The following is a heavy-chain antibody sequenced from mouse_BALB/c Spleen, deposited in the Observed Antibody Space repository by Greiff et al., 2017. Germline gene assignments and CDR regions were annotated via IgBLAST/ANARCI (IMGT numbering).Heavy chain of an antibody. J-gene: IGHJ3*01. D-gene: IGHD2-14*01. Sequence: EVKLQESGPGLVKPSQSLSLTCTVTGYSITSDYAWNWIRQFPGNKLEWMGYISYSGSTSYNPSLKSRISITRDTSKNQFFLQLNSVTTEDTATYYCARHYRYDGDWFAYWGQGTLVTVSA. V-gene: IGHV3-2*02. CDR1: GYSITSDYA. CDR2: ISYSGST. CDR3: ARHYRYDGDWFAY.